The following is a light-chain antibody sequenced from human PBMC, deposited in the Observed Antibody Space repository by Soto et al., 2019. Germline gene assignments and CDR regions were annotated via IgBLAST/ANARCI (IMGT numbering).Light chain of an antibody. V-gene: IGKV3-11*01. Sequence: EIGFSQSPATLSVSPGERVTVSCRASQSVDIHLAWYQHKPGQAPRLLISETSNTATGIPARFSGSGSGTDFTLTISSLEPEDFAVYYCQQRSNWRITFGQGTRLEI. CDR2: ETS. J-gene: IGKJ5*01. CDR1: QSVDIH. CDR3: QQRSNWRIT.